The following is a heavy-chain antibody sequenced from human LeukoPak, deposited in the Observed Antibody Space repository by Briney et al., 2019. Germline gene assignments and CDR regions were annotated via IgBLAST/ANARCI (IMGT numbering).Heavy chain of an antibody. CDR2: IWYDGSNK. CDR1: GFTFSSYG. V-gene: IGHV3-33*01. J-gene: IGHJ6*02. Sequence: GGSLRLSCAASGFTFSSYGMHWVRQAPGKGLEWVAVIWYDGSNKYYADSVKGRFTISRDNSKNTLYLQMNSLRAEDTAVYYCARDSNSLGYGMDVWGQGTTVTVSS. CDR3: ARDSNSLGYGMDV. D-gene: IGHD2-2*01.